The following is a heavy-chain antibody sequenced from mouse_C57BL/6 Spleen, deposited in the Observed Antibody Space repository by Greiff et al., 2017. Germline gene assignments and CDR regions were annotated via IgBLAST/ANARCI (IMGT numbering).Heavy chain of an antibody. CDR1: GYTFTSYW. D-gene: IGHD1-1*01. V-gene: IGHV1-59*01. Sequence: QLQQPGAELVRPGTSVKLSCKASGYTFTSYWMHWVKQRPGQGLEWIGVIDPSDSYTNYNQKFKGKATLTVDTSSSTAYMQLSSLTSEDSAVYYCARPYYYGSSGAWFAYWGQGTLVTVSA. CDR3: ARPYYYGSSGAWFAY. CDR2: IDPSDSYT. J-gene: IGHJ3*01.